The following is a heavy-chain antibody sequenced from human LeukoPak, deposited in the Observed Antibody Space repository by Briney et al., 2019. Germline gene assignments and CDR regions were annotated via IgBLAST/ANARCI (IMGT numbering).Heavy chain of an antibody. V-gene: IGHV3-30*03. D-gene: IGHD3-22*01. CDR3: AREGYDSSGLFDY. J-gene: IGHJ4*02. Sequence: PGGSLRLSCAASGFTFSYYGMHWVRQAPGKGLEWVAVISYDGSNKYYADSVKGRFTISRDNSKNTLYLQMNSLRAEDTAVYYCAREGYDSSGLFDYWGQGTLVTVSS. CDR2: ISYDGSNK. CDR1: GFTFSYYG.